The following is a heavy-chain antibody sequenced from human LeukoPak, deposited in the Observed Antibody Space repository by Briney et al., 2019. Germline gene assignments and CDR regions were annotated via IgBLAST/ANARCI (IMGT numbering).Heavy chain of an antibody. CDR1: GFTFSDYY. CDR2: IYSGGST. J-gene: IGHJ4*02. V-gene: IGHV3-66*01. CDR3: ARGVDY. Sequence: GGPLRLSCAASGFTFSDYYMSWVRQAPGKGLEWVSVIYSGGSTYYADSVKGRFTISRDNSKNTLYLQMNSLRAEDTAVYYCARGVDYWGQGTLVAVSS.